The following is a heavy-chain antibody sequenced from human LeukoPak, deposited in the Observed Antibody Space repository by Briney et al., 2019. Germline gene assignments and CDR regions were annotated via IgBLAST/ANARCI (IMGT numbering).Heavy chain of an antibody. D-gene: IGHD6-6*01. V-gene: IGHV2-5*02. CDR1: GLSLSTSGVC. CDR2: IYWDDDK. Sequence: ESGPTLVKPTQTLTLTCTFSGLSLSTSGVCVGCIRQPPGKALEWLALIYWDDDKRYSPSLKSRLTITKDTSKNQVVLTTENLDPVDKATYYCAHSEYDAFDIWGKGTMVTVTS. J-gene: IGHJ3*02. CDR3: AHSEYDAFDI.